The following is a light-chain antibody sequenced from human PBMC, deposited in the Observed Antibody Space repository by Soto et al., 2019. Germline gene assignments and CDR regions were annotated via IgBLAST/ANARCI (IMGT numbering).Light chain of an antibody. Sequence: QSALTQPRSVSGSPGQSVTISCTGTSSDVGGYNYVSWYQQHPGKAPKLMIYDVGKRPSGVPDRFSGSKSGNTASLTISGLLAEDEADYYCCSYAGNYTHVFGTGTKLTVL. CDR1: SSDVGGYNY. CDR3: CSYAGNYTHV. J-gene: IGLJ1*01. CDR2: DVG. V-gene: IGLV2-11*01.